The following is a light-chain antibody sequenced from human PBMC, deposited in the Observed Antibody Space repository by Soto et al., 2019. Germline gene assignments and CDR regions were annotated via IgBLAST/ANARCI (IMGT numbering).Light chain of an antibody. J-gene: IGLJ2*01. CDR2: EVT. V-gene: IGLV2-14*02. Sequence: QSALTQPASVSGSPGQSITISCTGTSSNVGSYKLVSWYQQHPGKAPKLMIFEVTYRPPGVPNRFAGSKSGNTASLTISGLQAEDEADYYCCSRTSSHTLVFGGGTQLTVL. CDR1: SSNVGSYKL. CDR3: CSRTSSHTLV.